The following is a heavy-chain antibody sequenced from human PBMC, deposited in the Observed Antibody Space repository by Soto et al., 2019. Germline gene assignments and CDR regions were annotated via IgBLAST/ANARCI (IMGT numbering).Heavy chain of an antibody. CDR3: ARVSPRHRPPDYYDSSGSFRYFDY. D-gene: IGHD3-22*01. Sequence: QVQLQESGPGLVKPSQTLSLTCTVSGGSISSGGYYWSWIRQHPGKGLEWIGYIYYSGSTYYNPSLKTRVTISVDTSKNQFSVKLSSVTAAHTAVYYCARVSPRHRPPDYYDSSGSFRYFDYWGQGTLVTVSS. CDR1: GGSISSGGYY. J-gene: IGHJ4*02. CDR2: IYYSGST. V-gene: IGHV4-31*03.